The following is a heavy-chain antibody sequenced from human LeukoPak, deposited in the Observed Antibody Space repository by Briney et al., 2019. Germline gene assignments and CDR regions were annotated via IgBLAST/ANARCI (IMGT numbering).Heavy chain of an antibody. CDR2: ISAYNGNT. J-gene: IGHJ4*02. Sequence: ASVKVSCKASGYTFTSYGISWVRPAPGQGLEWMGWISAYNGNTNYAQKLQGRVTMTTDTSTSTAYMELRSLRSDDTAVYYCAYNDYGDYVATFWGQGTLVTVSS. CDR1: GYTFTSYG. CDR3: AYNDYGDYVATF. V-gene: IGHV1-18*01. D-gene: IGHD4-17*01.